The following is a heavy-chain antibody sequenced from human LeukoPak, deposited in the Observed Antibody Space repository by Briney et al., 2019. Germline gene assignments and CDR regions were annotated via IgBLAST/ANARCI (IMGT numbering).Heavy chain of an antibody. Sequence: GASVKVSCKASGYTFTGYYMHWVRQAPGQGLEWMGWINPNSGGTNYAQKFQGRVTMTRDTSISTAYMGLSRLRSDDTAVYYCAREGGSSTSPQGGWFDPWGQGTLVTVSS. CDR3: AREGGSSTSPQGGWFDP. D-gene: IGHD2-2*01. J-gene: IGHJ5*02. V-gene: IGHV1-2*02. CDR1: GYTFTGYY. CDR2: INPNSGGT.